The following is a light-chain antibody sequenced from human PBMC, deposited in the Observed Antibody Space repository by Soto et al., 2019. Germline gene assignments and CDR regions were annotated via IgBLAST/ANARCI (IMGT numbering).Light chain of an antibody. V-gene: IGLV2-14*01. CDR2: EVS. CDR3: SSYTSSTTLV. J-gene: IGLJ2*01. CDR1: SSDVGDNKY. Sequence: QSALTQPASVSGSPGQSITISCTGTSSDVGDNKYVSWYQQHPGKAPKLIIYEVSNRPSGISDRFSGSKSYNTASLTISGLQAEDEADYHCSSYTSSTTLVFGGGTKLTVL.